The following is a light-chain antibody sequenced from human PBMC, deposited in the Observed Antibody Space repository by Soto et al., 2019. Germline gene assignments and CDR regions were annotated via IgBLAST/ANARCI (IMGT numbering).Light chain of an antibody. CDR1: SSDVGGYHY. CDR3: CSYAGSYTYV. V-gene: IGLV2-11*01. J-gene: IGLJ1*01. CDR2: DVS. Sequence: QSVRTQPRSVSGSPGQSVTISCTGTSSDVGGYHYVSWYQQHPGKAPKLMIYDVSKRPSGVPDRFSGSKSGNTASLTISGLRAEDEADYYCCSYAGSYTYVFGTGTKLTVL.